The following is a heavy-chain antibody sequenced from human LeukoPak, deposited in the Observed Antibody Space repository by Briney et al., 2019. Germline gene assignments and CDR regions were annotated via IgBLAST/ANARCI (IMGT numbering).Heavy chain of an antibody. CDR2: VSTGGGTT. J-gene: IGHJ3*02. D-gene: IGHD1-26*01. Sequence: PGGSLRLSCAAPGFTFSSYAMNWVRQAPGKGLEWVSTVSTGGGTTFYADSVKGRFTISRDKSKNALYLQMNSLRAEDTAVYYCARGQGWGLERGAFDIWGQGTMVTVSS. CDR3: ARGQGWGLERGAFDI. V-gene: IGHV3-23*01. CDR1: GFTFSSYA.